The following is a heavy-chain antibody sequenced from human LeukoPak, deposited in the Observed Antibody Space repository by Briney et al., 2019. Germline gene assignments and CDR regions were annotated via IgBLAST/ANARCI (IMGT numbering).Heavy chain of an antibody. CDR2: ISAYNGNT. CDR1: GYTFRSYG. J-gene: IGHJ4*02. Sequence: ASVKVSCKASGYTFRSYGITWVRQAPGQGLEWMGWISAYNGNTNYAQKLQGRVTMTTDTSTSTAYMELSRLRSDDTAVYYCARVERYSSSPDGYWGQGTLVTVSS. V-gene: IGHV1-18*01. CDR3: ARVERYSSSPDGY. D-gene: IGHD6-6*01.